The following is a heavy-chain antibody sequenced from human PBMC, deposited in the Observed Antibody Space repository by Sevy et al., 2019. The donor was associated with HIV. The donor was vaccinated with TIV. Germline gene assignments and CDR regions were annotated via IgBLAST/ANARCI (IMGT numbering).Heavy chain of an antibody. V-gene: IGHV3-23*01. J-gene: IGHJ5*02. D-gene: IGHD2-2*01. CDR2: ISGSGGST. CDR3: AKDVGYCSSTSCWFDP. Sequence: GESLKISCAASGFTFSSYAMSSVRQAPGKGLEWVSAISGSGGSTYYADSVKGRFTISRDNSKNTLYLQMNSLRAEDTAVYYCAKDVGYCSSTSCWFDPWGQGTLVTVSS. CDR1: GFTFSSYA.